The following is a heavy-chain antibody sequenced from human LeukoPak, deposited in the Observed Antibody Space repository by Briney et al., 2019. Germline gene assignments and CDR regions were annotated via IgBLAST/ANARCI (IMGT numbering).Heavy chain of an antibody. D-gene: IGHD6-13*01. CDR2: VSGSGDRT. CDR3: AKRITIAAVSNPSDY. V-gene: IGHV3-23*01. J-gene: IGHJ4*02. Sequence: GGSLSLSCAASGSTFSNYGMSWVRQAPGKGLEWVSVVSGSGDRTHYADSVKGRFTISRDNSKNTLYLQMNSLRAEDTAVYYCAKRITIAAVSNPSDYWGQGTLVTVSS. CDR1: GSTFSNYG.